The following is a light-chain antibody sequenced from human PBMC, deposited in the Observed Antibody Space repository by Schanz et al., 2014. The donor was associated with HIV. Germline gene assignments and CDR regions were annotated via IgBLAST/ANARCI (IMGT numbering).Light chain of an antibody. Sequence: QSVLTQPPSASGSPGQSVTISCTGTSSDVGDYNYVSWYQQHPGTAPKIMIYEVSKRPSGVPDRFSGSKSGTSASLAISGLQSEDEADYYCAAWDDSLNGYVFGTGTKLTVL. CDR3: AAWDDSLNGYV. V-gene: IGLV2-8*01. CDR1: SSDVGDYNY. CDR2: EVS. J-gene: IGLJ1*01.